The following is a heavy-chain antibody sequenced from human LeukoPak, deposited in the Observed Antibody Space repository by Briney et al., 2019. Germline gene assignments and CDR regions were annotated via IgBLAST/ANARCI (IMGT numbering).Heavy chain of an antibody. D-gene: IGHD3-22*01. CDR2: ISSSSSYI. Sequence: GGSLRLSCAASGFTFSSYSMNWVRQAPGKGLEWVSSISSSSSYIYYADSVKGRFTISRDNAKNSLYLQMNSLRAEDTAVYYCARFLYYYDSSGTDAFDTWGQGTMVTVSS. CDR3: ARFLYYYDSSGTDAFDT. CDR1: GFTFSSYS. J-gene: IGHJ3*02. V-gene: IGHV3-21*01.